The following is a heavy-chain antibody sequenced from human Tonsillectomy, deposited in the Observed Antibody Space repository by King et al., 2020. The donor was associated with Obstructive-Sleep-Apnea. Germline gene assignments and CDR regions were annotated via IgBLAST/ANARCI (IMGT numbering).Heavy chain of an antibody. D-gene: IGHD1-20*01. CDR1: GFTFSVST. J-gene: IGHJ4*02. CDR2: IRSKANSYAT. Sequence: QLVQSGGGLGQPGGSLKLSCAASGFTFSVSTMHWVRQASGKGLECVGRIRSKANSYATAYAASVKGRFTISRDDSKNTAYLQMNSLKTEDSAVYYCSRRDTITDVGVVDYWGQGTLVTVSS. V-gene: IGHV3-73*01. CDR3: SRRDTITDVGVVDY.